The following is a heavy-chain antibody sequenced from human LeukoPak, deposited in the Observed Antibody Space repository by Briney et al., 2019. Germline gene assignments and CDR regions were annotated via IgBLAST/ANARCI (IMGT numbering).Heavy chain of an antibody. V-gene: IGHV1-2*02. J-gene: IGHJ4*02. CDR3: ATVAAAGTYHFDY. Sequence: ASVKVSCKASGYTFTGYYMHWVRQAPGQGLEWMAWINPNSGGTNYAQKFQGRVTMTRDTSISTAYMELSRLRSDDTAVYYCATVAAAGTYHFDYWGQGTLVTVSS. D-gene: IGHD6-13*01. CDR1: GYTFTGYY. CDR2: INPNSGGT.